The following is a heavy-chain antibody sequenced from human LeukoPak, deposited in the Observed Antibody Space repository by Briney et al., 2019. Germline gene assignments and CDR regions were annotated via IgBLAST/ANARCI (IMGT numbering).Heavy chain of an antibody. V-gene: IGHV5-10-1*01. Sequence: GESLKISCKGSGYSFTSYWISWVRQMPGKGLEWMGRIDPSDSYTNYSPSFQGHVTISADKSISTAYLQWSSLKASDTAMYYCARHHDWGAENYYGMDVWGKGTTVTVSS. CDR2: IDPSDSYT. J-gene: IGHJ6*04. CDR3: ARHHDWGAENYYGMDV. D-gene: IGHD7-27*01. CDR1: GYSFTSYW.